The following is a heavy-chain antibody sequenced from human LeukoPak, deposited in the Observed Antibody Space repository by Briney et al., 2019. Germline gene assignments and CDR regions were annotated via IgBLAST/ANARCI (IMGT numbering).Heavy chain of an antibody. J-gene: IGHJ4*02. CDR2: IYYSGST. D-gene: IGHD3-3*01. V-gene: IGHV4-39*01. CDR1: GGSISSSSYY. Sequence: SETLSLTCTVSGGSISSSSYYRGWIRQPPGKGLEWIGSIYYSGSTYYNPSLKSRVTISVDTSKNQFSLKLSSVTAADTAVYYCARQTKEYDFWSGYYLYYFDYWGQGTLVTVSS. CDR3: ARQTKEYDFWSGYYLYYFDY.